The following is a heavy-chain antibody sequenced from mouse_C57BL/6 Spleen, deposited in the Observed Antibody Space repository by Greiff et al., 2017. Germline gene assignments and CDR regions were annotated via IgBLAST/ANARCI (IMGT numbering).Heavy chain of an antibody. CDR3: TSKSCDFDGTWCAY. V-gene: IGHV1-55*01. CDR1: GYTFTSYW. J-gene: IGHJ3*01. D-gene: IGHD2-4*01. Sequence: QVQLQQPGAELVKPGASVKMSCKASGYTFTSYWITWVKQRPGQGLEWIGAIYPGSGSTNYTEKFKSKATLTVDTSSSTAYMQLSSLTSEDSAVYYGTSKSCDFDGTWCAYWGQGTLLTVSA. CDR2: IYPGSGST.